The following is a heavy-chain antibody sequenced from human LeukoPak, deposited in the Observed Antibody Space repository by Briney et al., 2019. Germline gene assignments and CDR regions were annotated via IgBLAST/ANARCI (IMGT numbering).Heavy chain of an antibody. D-gene: IGHD6-6*01. CDR3: ARESLRYSSSWIPYNWFDP. CDR2: IYTSGST. Sequence: SETLSLTCAVYGGSFSGYYWSWIRQPPGKGLEWIGRIYTSGSTNYNPSLKSRVTMSVDTSKNQFSLELSSVTAADTAVYYCARESLRYSSSWIPYNWFDPWGQGTLVTVSS. V-gene: IGHV4-59*10. J-gene: IGHJ5*02. CDR1: GGSFSGYY.